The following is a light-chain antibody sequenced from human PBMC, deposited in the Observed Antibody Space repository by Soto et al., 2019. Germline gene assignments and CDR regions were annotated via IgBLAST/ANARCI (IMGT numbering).Light chain of an antibody. J-gene: IGLJ3*02. V-gene: IGLV2-14*01. Sequence: QSALTQPASVSGSLGQSITISCTGTSSDVGGYNYVSWYQQHPGKDPKVVIFEVTKRPSGVSSRFSGSKSGTSASLAITGLQAEDEADYYCQSYDSSLSGSVFGGGTKLTVL. CDR1: SSDVGGYNY. CDR2: EVT. CDR3: QSYDSSLSGSV.